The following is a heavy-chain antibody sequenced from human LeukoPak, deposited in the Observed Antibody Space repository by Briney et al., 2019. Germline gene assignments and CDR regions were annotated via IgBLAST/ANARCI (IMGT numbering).Heavy chain of an antibody. Sequence: SETLSLTCTVPGGSISSYYWSWIRQPPGKGLEWIGYIYYSGSTNYNPSLKSRATILVDTSKNQFSLKLSSVTAADTAVYYCARGPMITFGGVIVIPGYYYYYGMDVWGQGTTVTVSS. D-gene: IGHD3-16*02. CDR3: ARGPMITFGGVIVIPGYYYYYGMDV. J-gene: IGHJ6*02. CDR1: GGSISSYY. CDR2: IYYSGST. V-gene: IGHV4-59*01.